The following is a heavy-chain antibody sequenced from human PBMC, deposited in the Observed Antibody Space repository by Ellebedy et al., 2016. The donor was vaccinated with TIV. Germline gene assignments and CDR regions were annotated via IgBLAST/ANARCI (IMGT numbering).Heavy chain of an antibody. Sequence: SETLSLTXTVSGGSISNFYWSWIRQPPGKGLEWIGYIYYTGSTNYNPSLMSRVTMSVDTSKNQFSLNLKSVTAADTAMYFCARGGWSNDYWGQGTLVTVSS. CDR1: GGSISNFY. V-gene: IGHV4-59*01. D-gene: IGHD6-19*01. CDR3: ARGGWSNDY. J-gene: IGHJ4*02. CDR2: IYYTGST.